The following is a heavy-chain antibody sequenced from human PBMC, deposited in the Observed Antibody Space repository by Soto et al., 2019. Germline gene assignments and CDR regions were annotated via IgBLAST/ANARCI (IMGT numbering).Heavy chain of an antibody. CDR1: GYTFTSHA. J-gene: IGHJ4*02. Sequence: ASVKVSCKASGYTFTSHAMHWVRQAPGQRLEWMGWINAGNGNTKYSQKFQGRVTITRDTSASTAYMELSSLRSEDTAVYYCILLWFGAPGTRRKIDYWGQGTLVTVSS. CDR3: ILLWFGAPGTRRKIDY. D-gene: IGHD3-10*01. V-gene: IGHV1-3*01. CDR2: INAGNGNT.